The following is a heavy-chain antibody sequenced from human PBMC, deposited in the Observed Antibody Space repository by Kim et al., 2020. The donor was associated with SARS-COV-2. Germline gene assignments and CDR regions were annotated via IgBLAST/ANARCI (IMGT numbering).Heavy chain of an antibody. J-gene: IGHJ6*02. CDR2: INTNTGNP. D-gene: IGHD6-13*01. V-gene: IGHV7-4-1*02. CDR1: GYTFTSYA. CDR3: ARPNWGQQLDPGYYYYYGMDV. Sequence: ASVKVSCKASGYTFTSYAMNWVRQAPGQGLEWMGWINTNTGNPTYAQGFTGRFVFSLDTSVSTAYLQISSLKAEDTAVYYCARPNWGQQLDPGYYYYYGMDVWGQGTTVTVSS.